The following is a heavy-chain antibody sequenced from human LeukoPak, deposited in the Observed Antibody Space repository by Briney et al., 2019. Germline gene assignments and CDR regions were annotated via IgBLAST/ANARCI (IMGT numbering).Heavy chain of an antibody. D-gene: IGHD2-2*01. CDR1: GYTFTSHG. Sequence: ASVKVSCKAAGYTFTSHGFIWLRQAPGQGLEWMGWITVNNGYTKYAQELQGRVTMTTDTSTSTAYMELRSLRSDDAAVYYCAKVHCISTNCNHIWTYFDYWGQGTLVTVSS. V-gene: IGHV1-18*01. CDR2: ITVNNGYT. CDR3: AKVHCISTNCNHIWTYFDY. J-gene: IGHJ4*02.